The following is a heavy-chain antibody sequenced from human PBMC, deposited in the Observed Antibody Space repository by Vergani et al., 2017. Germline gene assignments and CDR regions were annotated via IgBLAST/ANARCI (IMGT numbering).Heavy chain of an antibody. CDR3: AKDWVSRDYLPNSSGWI. Sequence: QVQLVESGGGVVQPGRSLRLSCAASGFTFSSYGMHWVRQAPGKGLEWVAVISYDGSNKYYADSVKGRFTISRDNSKNTLYLQMNSLRAEDTAVYYCAKDWVSRDYLPNSSGWIWGQGTLVTVSS. J-gene: IGHJ4*02. D-gene: IGHD6-19*01. CDR2: ISYDGSNK. CDR1: GFTFSSYG. V-gene: IGHV3-30*18.